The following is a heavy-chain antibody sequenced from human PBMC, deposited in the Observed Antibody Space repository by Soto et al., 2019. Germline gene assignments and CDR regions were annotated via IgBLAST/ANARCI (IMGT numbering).Heavy chain of an antibody. Sequence: QITLKESGPTLVEPTQTLTLTCSFSGFSLTNSGVGVGWFRQSPGKALECLGIIYWDNDRRYNPSLKTRLTITNNTTKNQAVLTMTYQEPVHTSNSSCALRGAYSGSGDVCWFDPWRQGSPVTVS. J-gene: IGHJ5*02. CDR3: ALRGAYSGSGDVCWFDP. V-gene: IGHV2-5*02. D-gene: IGHD3-10*01. CDR2: IYWDNDR. CDR1: GFSLTNSGVG.